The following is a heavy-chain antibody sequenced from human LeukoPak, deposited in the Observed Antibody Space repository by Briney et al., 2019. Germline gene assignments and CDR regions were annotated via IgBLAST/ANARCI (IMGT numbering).Heavy chain of an antibody. CDR3: ARGFDP. V-gene: IGHV3-23*01. J-gene: IGHJ5*02. Sequence: GGSLRLSCTASGFTLSSYEMSWIRQAPGKGLEWVSSIDYSGGSTHYADSVMGRFTISRDNSKNTLYLQLNSLSADDTAVYYCARGFDPWGQGTLVTVSS. CDR2: IDYSGGST. CDR1: GFTLSSYE.